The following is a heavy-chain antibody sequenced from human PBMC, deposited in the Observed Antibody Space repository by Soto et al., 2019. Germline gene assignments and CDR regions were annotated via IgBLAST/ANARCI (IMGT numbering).Heavy chain of an antibody. Sequence: ASVKVSCKASGYTFTSHAMHWVRQAPGQRPEWLGWINAGTGNTRYSQKFEVRVTISMDTSANTSYMEMNSLTSEDTAVYYCARRRAHRSDYCYWMDVWGQGTTVTVSS. CDR3: ARRRAHRSDYCYWMDV. J-gene: IGHJ6*02. CDR2: INAGTGNT. CDR1: GYTFTSHA. V-gene: IGHV1-3*01.